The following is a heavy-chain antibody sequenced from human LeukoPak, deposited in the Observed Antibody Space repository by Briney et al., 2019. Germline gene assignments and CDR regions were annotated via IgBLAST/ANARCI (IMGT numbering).Heavy chain of an antibody. CDR3: ARAGYSSSWYPHGWFDP. V-gene: IGHV4-34*01. J-gene: IGHJ5*02. Sequence: SETLSLTCAVYGGSFSGYYWSWIRQPPGKGLEWIGEINHSGSTNYNPSLKSRVTISVDTSKNQFSLKLSSVTVADTAVYYCARAGYSSSWYPHGWFDPWGQGTLVTVSS. CDR2: INHSGST. D-gene: IGHD6-13*01. CDR1: GGSFSGYY.